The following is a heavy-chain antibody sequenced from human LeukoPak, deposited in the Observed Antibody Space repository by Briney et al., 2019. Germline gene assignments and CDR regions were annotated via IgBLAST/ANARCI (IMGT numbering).Heavy chain of an antibody. CDR3: AKDRHYYDSSGYYYWNFDL. CDR1: GFTFSSYA. V-gene: IGHV3-23*01. D-gene: IGHD3-22*01. Sequence: RLGGSLRLSCAASGFTFSSYAMSWVRQAPGKGLEWVSAISGSGGSTYYADSVKGRFTISRDNSKNTLYLQMNSLRAEDTAVYYCAKDRHYYDSSGYYYWNFDLWGRGTLVTVSS. CDR2: ISGSGGST. J-gene: IGHJ2*01.